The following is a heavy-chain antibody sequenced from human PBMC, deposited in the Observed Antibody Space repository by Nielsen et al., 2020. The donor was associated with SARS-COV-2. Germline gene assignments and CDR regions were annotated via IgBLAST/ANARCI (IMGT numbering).Heavy chain of an antibody. CDR1: GFTFSDTW. CDR3: VKDGAYYGVRGVVHFGY. Sequence: GGSLRLSCAASGFTFSDTWMSWVRQAAGKGLEWVAYISYDGSDQYYEDSLKGRFTISRDNSKNILYLQMNNLRAEDTAVYYCVKDGAYYGVRGVVHFGYGGRGTVVTVSS. J-gene: IGHJ4*02. CDR2: ISYDGSDQ. D-gene: IGHD3-10*01. V-gene: IGHV3-30*18.